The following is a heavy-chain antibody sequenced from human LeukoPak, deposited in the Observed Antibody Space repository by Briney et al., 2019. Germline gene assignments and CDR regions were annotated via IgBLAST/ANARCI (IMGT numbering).Heavy chain of an antibody. V-gene: IGHV4-34*01. CDR1: GGSFSGYY. D-gene: IGHD2-2*01. J-gene: IGHJ6*03. CDR3: ARDDIVVVPAAKLFYYYMDV. Sequence: SETLSLTCAVYGGSFSGYYWSWIRQPPGKGLEWIGEINHSGSTNYNPSLKSRVTIPVDTSKNQFSLKLSSVTAADTAVYYCARDDIVVVPAAKLFYYYMDVWGKGTTVTVSS. CDR2: INHSGST.